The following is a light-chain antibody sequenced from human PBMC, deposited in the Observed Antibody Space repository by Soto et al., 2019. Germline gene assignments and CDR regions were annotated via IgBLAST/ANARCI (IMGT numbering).Light chain of an antibody. CDR1: QTVINIY. Sequence: EIVLTQSPGTLSLSPGERATLSCRASQTVINIYLAWYQQIPGQAPRLLIYGAFSRATGIPDRFSGRGSGTDFTLSIRRVEPEDFAVYYCQQYGGSPPITFGQGTRLEIK. J-gene: IGKJ5*01. CDR2: GAF. V-gene: IGKV3-20*01. CDR3: QQYGGSPPIT.